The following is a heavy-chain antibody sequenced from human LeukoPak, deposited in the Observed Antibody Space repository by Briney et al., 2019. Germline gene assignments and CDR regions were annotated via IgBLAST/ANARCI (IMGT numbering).Heavy chain of an antibody. J-gene: IGHJ4*02. CDR2: ISGSGGST. D-gene: IGHD2-15*01. CDR3: AKDKVAATPYYFDY. CDR1: GFTFSSYA. V-gene: IGHV3-23*01. Sequence: HPGGSLRLSCAASGFTFSSYAMSWVRQAPGKGPEWVSAISGSGGSTYYADSVKGRFTISRDNSKNTLYLQMNSLRAEDTAVYYCAKDKVAATPYYFDYWGQGTLVTVSS.